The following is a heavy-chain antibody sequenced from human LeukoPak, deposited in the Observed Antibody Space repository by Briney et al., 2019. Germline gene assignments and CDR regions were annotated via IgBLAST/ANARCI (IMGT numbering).Heavy chain of an antibody. J-gene: IGHJ6*02. V-gene: IGHV3-11*01. CDR2: IRSNGTFI. D-gene: IGHD2-2*03. Sequence: GGSLTLSCAVSAFTFSDFYRSWIRQARGKGVEWVGYIRSNGTFIYYPDSVKPRFTVSRDNSKNLLYLPMNSLRAEDTALYYCARGMDNVIVPAAYHGMDFWGQGTTLTVSS. CDR3: ARGMDNVIVPAAYHGMDF. CDR1: AFTFSDFY.